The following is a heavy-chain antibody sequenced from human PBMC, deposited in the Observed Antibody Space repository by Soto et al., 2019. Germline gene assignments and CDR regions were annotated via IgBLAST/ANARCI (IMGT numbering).Heavy chain of an antibody. CDR3: ARLLFGAATGFDP. J-gene: IGHJ5*02. CDR2: IYYSGST. CDR1: GGSISSYY. D-gene: IGHD3-10*01. Sequence: QVQLQESGPGLVKPSETLSLTCTVSGGSISSYYWSWIRQPPGKGLEWIGYIYYSGSTNYNPSLTSRVTIAVDTSQNQFSLKLSSVTAADPAVYYCARLLFGAATGFDPWGQGTLVTVSS. V-gene: IGHV4-59*01.